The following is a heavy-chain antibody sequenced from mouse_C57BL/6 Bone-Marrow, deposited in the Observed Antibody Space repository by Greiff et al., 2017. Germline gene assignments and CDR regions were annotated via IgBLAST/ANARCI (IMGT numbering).Heavy chain of an antibody. CDR3: ARWDGPPPWFAY. Sequence: VQLQQPGAELVRPGSSVKLSCKASGYTFTSYWMDWVKQRPGQGLEWIGNIYPSDSETHYNQKFKDKATLTVDKSSSTAYMQLSSLTSEDSAVYYCARWDGPPPWFAYWGQGTLVTVSA. CDR1: GYTFTSYW. D-gene: IGHD2-3*01. J-gene: IGHJ3*01. CDR2: IYPSDSET. V-gene: IGHV1-61*01.